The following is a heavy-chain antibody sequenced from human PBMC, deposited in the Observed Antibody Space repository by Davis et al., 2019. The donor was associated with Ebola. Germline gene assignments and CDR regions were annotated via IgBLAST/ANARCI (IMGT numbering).Heavy chain of an antibody. CDR3: ARGGVEYHSGWYWLHP. CDR2: IYYSGST. V-gene: IGHV4-61*08. Sequence: PSETLSLTCTVSGGSISRGGSYWSWVRQVPGKGLEWIGYIYYSGSTNYNPSLKSRLTISVDKSKNQFSLKLTSATPADTAVYYCARGGVEYHSGWYWLHPWGQGTLVTVSS. CDR1: GGSISRGGSY. J-gene: IGHJ5*02. D-gene: IGHD6-19*01.